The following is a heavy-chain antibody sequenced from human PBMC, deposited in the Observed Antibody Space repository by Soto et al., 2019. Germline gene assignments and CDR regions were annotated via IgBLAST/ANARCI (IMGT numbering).Heavy chain of an antibody. D-gene: IGHD3-22*01. CDR2: IIPIFGTA. Sequence: SVKVSRKSSVCTFSVDVVSWLRMTPGQGLEWMGGIIPIFGTANYAQKFQGRVTITADESTSTAYMELSSLRSEDTAVYYCARAYYYDSSGYPHDAFDIWGQGTMVTVSS. CDR1: VCTFSVDV. CDR3: ARAYYYDSSGYPHDAFDI. V-gene: IGHV1-69*01. J-gene: IGHJ3*02.